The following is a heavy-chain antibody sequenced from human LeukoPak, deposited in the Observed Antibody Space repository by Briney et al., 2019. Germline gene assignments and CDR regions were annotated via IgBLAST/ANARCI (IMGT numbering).Heavy chain of an antibody. CDR1: GYTFTGYY. Sequence: SSVKLSYKASGYTFTGYYMHWVRQAPGQGIEWMGWINPNSGGTNYAQKFQGRVTMTRDTSISTAYMELSRLRSDDTAVYYCARDRGDGAFDIWGQGTMVTVSS. CDR3: ARDRGDGAFDI. D-gene: IGHD2-21*02. CDR2: INPNSGGT. J-gene: IGHJ3*02. V-gene: IGHV1-2*02.